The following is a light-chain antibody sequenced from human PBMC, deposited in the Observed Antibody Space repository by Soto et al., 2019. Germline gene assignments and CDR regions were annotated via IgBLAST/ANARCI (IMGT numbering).Light chain of an antibody. J-gene: IGKJ4*01. V-gene: IGKV1-5*01. CDR2: DAS. Sequence: DIQMTQSPSTLSASVGDRVTITCRASQSTSSWLAWYQQKPGKAPKFLIYDASSLASGVPSRFSGSGSGTEFTLTISSLQHDDFATYYCLHYNSYSLTFGGGTKVEIK. CDR1: QSTSSW. CDR3: LHYNSYSLT.